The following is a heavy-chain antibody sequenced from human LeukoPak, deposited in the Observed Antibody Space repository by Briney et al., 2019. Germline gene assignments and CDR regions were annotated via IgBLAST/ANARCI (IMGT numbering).Heavy chain of an antibody. Sequence: GGSLLLCCSASGFTVISDYMSWVRQAPGRGLEWDSVIYSGGRTYYADSVKGRFTISRDNSKNTLYLQMNSLRAEDTAVYYCARVGVFVGGPGYFDYWGQGTLVTVSS. V-gene: IGHV3-66*02. D-gene: IGHD3-16*02. CDR2: IYSGGRT. CDR1: GFTVISDY. CDR3: ARVGVFVGGPGYFDY. J-gene: IGHJ4*02.